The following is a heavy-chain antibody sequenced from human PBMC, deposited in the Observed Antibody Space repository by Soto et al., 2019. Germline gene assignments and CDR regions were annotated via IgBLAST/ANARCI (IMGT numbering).Heavy chain of an antibody. D-gene: IGHD2-15*01. Sequence: EVQLVESGGGLVQPGGSLRLSCAASGFTFSDHYMDWVRQAPGKGLEWVGRIRKKANSYTREYAASVKGRFTISRDDSNNSLYVQMNSLKTEDTAMYYCARVAYCSGGDCYHFDHWGQGTLVTVSS. CDR3: ARVAYCSGGDCYHFDH. J-gene: IGHJ4*02. V-gene: IGHV3-72*01. CDR1: GFTFSDHY. CDR2: IRKKANSYTR.